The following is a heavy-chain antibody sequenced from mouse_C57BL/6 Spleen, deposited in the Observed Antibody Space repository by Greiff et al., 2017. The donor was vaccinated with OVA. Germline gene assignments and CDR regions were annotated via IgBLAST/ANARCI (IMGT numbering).Heavy chain of an antibody. V-gene: IGHV1-53*01. Sequence: VQLQQPGTDLVKPGASVKLSCKASGYTFTSYWIGNINPSNGGTNYNEKFKSKATLTVDKSSSTAYMQLSSLTSEDSAVYYCATYDYVRFDYWGQGTTLTVSS. J-gene: IGHJ2*01. D-gene: IGHD2-4*01. CDR2: INPSNGGT. CDR3: ATYDYVRFDY. CDR1: GYTFTSYW.